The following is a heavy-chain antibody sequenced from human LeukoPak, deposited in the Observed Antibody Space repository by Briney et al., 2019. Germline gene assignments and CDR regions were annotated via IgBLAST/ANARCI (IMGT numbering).Heavy chain of an antibody. CDR3: ARRPYSGSPNWFDP. CDR1: GHRFTNHW. CDR2: INLGDSDA. V-gene: IGHV5-51*01. J-gene: IGHJ5*02. D-gene: IGHD1-26*01. Sequence: GESLKISCEVSGHRFTNHWIGWVRQMPGKGLEWMGIINLGDSDAKYSPSFQGQVTISLDKSISTAYLQWRSLKASDTAMYYCARRPYSGSPNWFDPWGQGTLVTVSS.